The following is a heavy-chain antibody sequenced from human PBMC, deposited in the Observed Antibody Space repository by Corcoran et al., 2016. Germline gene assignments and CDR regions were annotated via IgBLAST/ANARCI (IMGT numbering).Heavy chain of an antibody. CDR1: GGSFSGYY. D-gene: IGHD3-10*01. J-gene: IGHJ6*02. CDR3: ARALTIVYYYYGMDV. Sequence: QVQLQQWGAGLLKPSETLSLTCAVYGGSFSGYYWSWIRQPPGKGLEWIGEINHSGSTNYNPSLKSRVTISVDTSKNQFSLKLSSVTAADTAVYYCARALTIVYYYYGMDVWGQGTTVTVSS. CDR2: INHSGST. V-gene: IGHV4-34*01.